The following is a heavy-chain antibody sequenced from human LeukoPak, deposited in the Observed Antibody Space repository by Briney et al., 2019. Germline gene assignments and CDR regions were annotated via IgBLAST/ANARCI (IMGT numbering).Heavy chain of an antibody. Sequence: SETLSLTCTVSGGSISSYYWSWIRQPPGKGLEWIGYIYYSGSTNYNPSLKSRVTISVDTSKNQFSLTLSSVTAADTAVYYCARDSDGLAAAGMGFDYWGQGTLVTVSS. CDR2: IYYSGST. V-gene: IGHV4-59*01. CDR1: GGSISSYY. J-gene: IGHJ4*02. D-gene: IGHD6-13*01. CDR3: ARDSDGLAAAGMGFDY.